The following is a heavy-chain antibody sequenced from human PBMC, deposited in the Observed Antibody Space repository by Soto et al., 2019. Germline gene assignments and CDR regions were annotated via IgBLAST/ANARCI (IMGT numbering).Heavy chain of an antibody. J-gene: IGHJ4*02. CDR3: AARATNQENDY. CDR1: GGTFSRYT. CDR2: IIPILGIA. V-gene: IGHV1-69*02. Sequence: SVKVSCKASGGTFSRYTISWVRQAPGQGLEWMGRIIPILGIANYAQKFQGRVTITADKSTSTAYMELSSLRSEDTAVYYCAARATNQENDYWGQGTLVTVSS.